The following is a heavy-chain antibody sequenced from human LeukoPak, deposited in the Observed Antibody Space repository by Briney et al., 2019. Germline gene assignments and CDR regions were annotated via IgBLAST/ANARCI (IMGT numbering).Heavy chain of an antibody. CDR1: GYTFTSYD. V-gene: IGHV1-8*01. Sequence: ASVKVSCKASGYTFTSYDINWVRQATGQGLEWMGWMNPNSGNTGYAQKFQGRVTMTRNTSISTAYMELNSLRSEDTAVYYCARGGSGYTIFGVVIGYYGMDVWGQGTTVTVSS. CDR2: MNPNSGNT. D-gene: IGHD3-3*01. CDR3: ARGGSGYTIFGVVIGYYGMDV. J-gene: IGHJ6*02.